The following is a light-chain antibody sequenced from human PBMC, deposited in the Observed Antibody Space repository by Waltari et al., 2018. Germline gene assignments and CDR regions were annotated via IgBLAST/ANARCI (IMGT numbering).Light chain of an antibody. CDR3: QKYESLPAT. V-gene: IGKV3-20*01. J-gene: IGKJ1*01. CDR1: QSIGIY. CDR2: HAS. Sequence: EIVLKQSPGTLSLSPGERATLSCRASQSIGIYLAWYQQKPGQAPRLLMYHASSRATGIPDRFSGSGSGTDFSLTISRLEPEDFAVYYCQKYESLPATFGQGTKVEIK.